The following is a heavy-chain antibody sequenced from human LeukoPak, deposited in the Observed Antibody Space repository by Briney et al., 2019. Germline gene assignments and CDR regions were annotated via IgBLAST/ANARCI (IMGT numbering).Heavy chain of an antibody. CDR2: IYSGGST. CDR1: GFTVSSNY. Sequence: PGGSLRLSCAASGFTVSSNYMSWVRQAPGKGLEWASVIYSGGSTYYTDSVEGRFTISRHNSKNTLYLQMNSLRAEDTAVYYCARMADGDYFDYWGQGTPVTVSS. V-gene: IGHV3-53*04. D-gene: IGHD5-24*01. J-gene: IGHJ4*02. CDR3: ARMADGDYFDY.